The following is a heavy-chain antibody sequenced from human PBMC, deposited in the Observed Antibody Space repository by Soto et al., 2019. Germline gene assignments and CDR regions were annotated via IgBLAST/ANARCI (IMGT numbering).Heavy chain of an antibody. Sequence: GGSLRLSCAASGFTFDDYAMHWVRQAPGKGLEWVSLISWDGGSNYYADSVKVRFTISRDNSKNSLYLQMNSLRAEDTALYYCAKDLYSSGWYHDAFDIWGQGTMVTGSS. V-gene: IGHV3-43D*03. J-gene: IGHJ3*02. CDR1: GFTFDDYA. CDR3: AKDLYSSGWYHDAFDI. CDR2: ISWDGGSN. D-gene: IGHD6-19*01.